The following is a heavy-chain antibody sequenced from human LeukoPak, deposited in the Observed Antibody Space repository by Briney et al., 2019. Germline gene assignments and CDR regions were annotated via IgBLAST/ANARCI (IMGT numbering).Heavy chain of an antibody. D-gene: IGHD2-2*02. J-gene: IGHJ6*03. CDR3: ARDGGYCSSTSCYTNYYYMDV. CDR2: IIPILGIA. Sequence: SRKVSCKASVGTFSSYTISWVRQAPGHGLEWRGRIIPILGIANYAQKFQGRVTINADKSTSTDYMELSSLRSEDTAVYYCARDGGYCSSTSCYTNYYYMDVWGKGTTVTVSS. V-gene: IGHV1-69*04. CDR1: VGTFSSYT.